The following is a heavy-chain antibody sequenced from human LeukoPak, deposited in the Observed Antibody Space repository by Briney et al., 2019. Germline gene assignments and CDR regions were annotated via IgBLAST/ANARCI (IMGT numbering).Heavy chain of an antibody. D-gene: IGHD6-19*01. CDR2: ISGSGGIT. CDR3: ARGGIQVSGIDEFDY. Sequence: GGSLRLSCAASGFTFSSYAIYWVRQAPGKGLEWVSGISGSGGITYFADPVKGRFTISRENAESSLYLQMNSLRAEDTAVYYCARGGIQVSGIDEFDYWGQGTLVTVSS. J-gene: IGHJ4*02. CDR1: GFTFSSYA. V-gene: IGHV3-23*01.